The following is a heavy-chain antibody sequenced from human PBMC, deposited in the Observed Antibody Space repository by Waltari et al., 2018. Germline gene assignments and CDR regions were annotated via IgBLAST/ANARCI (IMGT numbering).Heavy chain of an antibody. J-gene: IGHJ3*02. CDR3: ARARDDFWSGGAFDI. V-gene: IGHV4-59*01. Sequence: QVQLQESGPGLVKPSETLSLTCTVSGGSISSYYWSWIRQPPGKGLEWIGYIYYSGSTNYNPSLKSRVTISVDTSKNQVSLKLSSVTAADTAVYYCARARDDFWSGGAFDIWGQGTMVTVSS. CDR2: IYYSGST. CDR1: GGSISSYY. D-gene: IGHD3-3*01.